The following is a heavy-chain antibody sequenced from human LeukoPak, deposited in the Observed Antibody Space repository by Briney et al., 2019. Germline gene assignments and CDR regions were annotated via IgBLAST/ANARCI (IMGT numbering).Heavy chain of an antibody. V-gene: IGHV4-59*01. J-gene: IGHJ4*02. CDR2: IYYSGST. CDR3: AREGDSLFDY. Sequence: SETPSLTCTVSGGSISSYYWSWIRQPPGKGLEWIGYIYYSGSTNYNPSLKSRVTISVDTSKNQFSLKLSSVTAADTAVYYCAREGDSLFDYWGQGTLVTVSS. CDR1: GGSISSYY. D-gene: IGHD1-26*01.